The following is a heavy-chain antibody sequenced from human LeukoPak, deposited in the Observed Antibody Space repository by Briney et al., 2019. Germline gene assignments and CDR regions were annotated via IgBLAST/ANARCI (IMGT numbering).Heavy chain of an antibody. CDR1: GYTLTGNY. J-gene: IGHJ4*02. CDR2: INPNSGGT. D-gene: IGHD1-26*01. CDR3: ARDLSGSYDY. V-gene: IGHV1-2*02. Sequence: ASVEVSCKASGYTLTGNYIHWVRQAPGQGLEWMGLINPNSGGTNYAQKFQGRVTLTKDTSITTGYMELSSLRSDDTAVYYCARDLSGSYDYWGQGTLVTVSS.